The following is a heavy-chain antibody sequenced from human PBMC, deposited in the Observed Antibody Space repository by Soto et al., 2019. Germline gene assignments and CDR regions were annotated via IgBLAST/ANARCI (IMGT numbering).Heavy chain of an antibody. J-gene: IGHJ5*02. D-gene: IGHD1-1*01. CDR1: GDSISGFY. CDR2: IYATGTT. V-gene: IGHV4-4*07. CDR3: VRDGTKTLRDWFDP. Sequence: SETLSLTCSVSGDSISGFYWSWIRKSAGKGLEWIGRIYATGTTDYNPSLKSRVMMSVDTSKKQFSLKLRSVTAADTAVYYCVRDGTKTLRDWFDPWGQGISVTVSS.